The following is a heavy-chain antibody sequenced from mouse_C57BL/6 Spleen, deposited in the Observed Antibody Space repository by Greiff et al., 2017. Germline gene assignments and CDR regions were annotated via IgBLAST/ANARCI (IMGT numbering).Heavy chain of an antibody. Sequence: VQLQQSGPGLVQPSQSLSITCTVSGFSLTSYGVHWVRQSPGKGLEWLGVIWSGGSTDYNAAFISRLSISKDNSRSQVFFKMNSLQADDTAIYYCARRGDEGYFDVWGTGTTVTVSS. V-gene: IGHV2-2*01. CDR2: IWSGGST. J-gene: IGHJ1*03. D-gene: IGHD3-3*01. CDR1: GFSLTSYG. CDR3: ARRGDEGYFDV.